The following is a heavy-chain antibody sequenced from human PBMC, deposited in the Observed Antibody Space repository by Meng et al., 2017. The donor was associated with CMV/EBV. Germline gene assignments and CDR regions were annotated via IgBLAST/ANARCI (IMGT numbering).Heavy chain of an antibody. V-gene: IGHV3-66*02. CDR1: GFTVSSNY. CDR3: ARARGGRSYYYDSSGYYSAYRGGAFDI. Sequence: GESLKISCAASGFTVSSNYMSWVRQAPGKGLEWVSVIYSGGSTDYADSVKGRFTISRDNSKNTLYLQMNSLRAEDTAVYYCARARGGRSYYYDSSGYYSAYRGGAFDIWGQGTMVTVSS. CDR2: IYSGGST. D-gene: IGHD3-22*01. J-gene: IGHJ3*02.